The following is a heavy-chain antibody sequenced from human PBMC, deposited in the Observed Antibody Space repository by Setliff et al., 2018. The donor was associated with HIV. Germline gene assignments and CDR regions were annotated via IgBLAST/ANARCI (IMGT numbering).Heavy chain of an antibody. D-gene: IGHD3-10*01. J-gene: IGHJ6*02. V-gene: IGHV4-61*02. Sequence: SETLSLTCTVSGDSISSDSFFWSWIRQPAGKGLEWIGRIYTSGGTNYNPSLKSRVTISIDTSKNQFSVKLTSVTAADTAVYYCARVSMVRGVIHYYNYGMDVWGQGTTVTSP. CDR3: ARVSMVRGVIHYYNYGMDV. CDR2: IYTSGGT. CDR1: GDSISSDSFF.